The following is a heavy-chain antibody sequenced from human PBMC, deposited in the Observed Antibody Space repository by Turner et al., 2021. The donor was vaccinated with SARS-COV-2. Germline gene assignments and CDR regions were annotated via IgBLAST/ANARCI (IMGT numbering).Heavy chain of an antibody. Sequence: EVQLLESGGGLVQPGGSLRLSCAASGFTFSSYTMTWVRQAPGNGLQWVSAIRGSCSGTYYADSVKGRFTISRDNSKSTLYLQMSSLRAEDTAIYYCAKDVGVASLVGATADYWGQGTLVTVSS. CDR3: AKDVGVASLVGATADY. J-gene: IGHJ4*01. D-gene: IGHD1-26*01. V-gene: IGHV3-23*01. CDR1: GFTFSSYT. CDR2: IRGSCSGT.